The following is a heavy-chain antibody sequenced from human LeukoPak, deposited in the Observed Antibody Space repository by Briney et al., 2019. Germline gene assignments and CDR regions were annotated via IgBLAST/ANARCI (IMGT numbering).Heavy chain of an antibody. D-gene: IGHD5-18*01. V-gene: IGHV3-20*01. CDR2: INWNGGST. Sequence: GGSLRLSCAASGFTFNNYGMNWVRQAPGKGLEWVSGINWNGGSTYYADSVKGRFTISRDNAKNSLYLQMNSLRAEDTALYHCARDRSYGSFDYWGQGTLVTVSS. CDR1: GFTFNNYG. J-gene: IGHJ4*02. CDR3: ARDRSYGSFDY.